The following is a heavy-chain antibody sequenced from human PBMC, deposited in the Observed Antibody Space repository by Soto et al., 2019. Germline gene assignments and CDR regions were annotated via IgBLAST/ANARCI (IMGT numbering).Heavy chain of an antibody. Sequence: QVQLVQSGAEVKKPGYSVKVSCKGSGGTFSSYAISWERQAPGQGLEWMGGIIPIFGTANYAQKFQGRVTITADESTSTAYMELSSLRSEDTAVYYCRLVGATVDAFDIWGQGTMVTVSS. D-gene: IGHD1-26*01. CDR3: RLVGATVDAFDI. V-gene: IGHV1-69*12. CDR1: GGTFSSYA. J-gene: IGHJ3*02. CDR2: IIPIFGTA.